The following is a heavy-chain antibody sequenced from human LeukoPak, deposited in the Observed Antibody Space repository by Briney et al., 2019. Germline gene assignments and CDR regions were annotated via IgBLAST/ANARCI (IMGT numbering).Heavy chain of an antibody. Sequence: PGGSLRLSCAASGFTFTRFGFYWVRQAPGKGLEWVALIRYDGSKTYYADSVKGRFTISRDNSKNTLYLQMNSLRAEDTAVYYCAKDTFTTEYSGSYYGMDVWGQGTTVTVSS. CDR3: AKDTFTTEYSGSYYGMDV. CDR2: IRYDGSKT. D-gene: IGHD1-26*01. J-gene: IGHJ6*02. V-gene: IGHV3-30*02. CDR1: GFTFTRFG.